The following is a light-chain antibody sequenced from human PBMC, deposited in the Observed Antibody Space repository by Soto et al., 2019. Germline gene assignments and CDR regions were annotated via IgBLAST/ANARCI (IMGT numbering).Light chain of an antibody. Sequence: QSALTQPDSVSGSPGQSITISCTGTSSDIGSYDLVSWYQQHPGTAPKLIIYEVTKRPSGVSTRFSGSKSGNTASLTISGLQAVDEADYYCCSFADFTYVFGTGTKLTVL. V-gene: IGLV2-23*02. CDR1: SSDIGSYDL. J-gene: IGLJ1*01. CDR2: EVT. CDR3: CSFADFTYV.